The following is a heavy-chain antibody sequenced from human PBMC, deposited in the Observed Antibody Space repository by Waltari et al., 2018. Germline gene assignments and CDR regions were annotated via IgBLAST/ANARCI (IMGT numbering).Heavy chain of an antibody. CDR2: VNPNSGTT. J-gene: IGHJ5*02. CDR3: ARGRDVFANFDYNWFDP. V-gene: IGHV1-8*02. D-gene: IGHD3-3*01. CDR1: GYTFINYE. Sequence: QVQLVQTGAEVLRPGAAVKVSCQASGYTFINYEIIWGRQAAGQGLEWMGWVNPNSGTTAYAQKFQGRISLTWDTFTRTAYMELSNLRSDDTAVFYCARGRDVFANFDYNWFDPWGQGTLVTVSS.